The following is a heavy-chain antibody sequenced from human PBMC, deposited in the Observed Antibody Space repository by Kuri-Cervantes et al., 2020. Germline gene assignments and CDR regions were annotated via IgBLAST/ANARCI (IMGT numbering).Heavy chain of an antibody. CDR1: GYTFTGYY. CDR2: INPNSGGT. V-gene: IGHV1-2*02. CDR3: ARATYSGYDWVYYYYYGMDV. D-gene: IGHD5-12*01. Sequence: ASVKVSCKASGYTFTGYYMHWVRQAPGQGLEWMGWINPNSGGTNYAQKFQGRVTMTRDTSISTAYMELSRLRSDDTAVYYCARATYSGYDWVYYYYYGMDVWGQGTTVTVYS. J-gene: IGHJ6*02.